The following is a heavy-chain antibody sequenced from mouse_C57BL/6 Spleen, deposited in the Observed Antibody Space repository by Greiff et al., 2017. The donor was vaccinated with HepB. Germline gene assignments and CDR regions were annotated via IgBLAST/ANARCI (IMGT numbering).Heavy chain of an antibody. CDR2: INYDGSST. Sequence: DVKLVESEGGLVQPGRSMKLSCTASGFTFSDYYMAWVRQVPEKGLEWVANINYDGSSTYYLDSLKSRFIISRDNAKNILYLQMSSLKSEDTATYYCARDRDGYDPYWYFDVWGTGTTVTVSS. V-gene: IGHV5-16*01. J-gene: IGHJ1*03. D-gene: IGHD2-2*01. CDR1: GFTFSDYY. CDR3: ARDRDGYDPYWYFDV.